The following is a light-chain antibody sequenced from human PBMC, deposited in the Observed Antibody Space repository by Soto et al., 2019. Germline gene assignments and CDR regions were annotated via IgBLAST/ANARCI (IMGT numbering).Light chain of an antibody. J-gene: IGLJ2*01. V-gene: IGLV2-8*01. CDR2: DVS. Sequence: QSALTQPPSASGSPGQSVTISCTGTSSDVGGYNYVSWYQQHPGKAPKLMIYDVSERPSGVPDRFSGSKSGNPASLTVSGLQAEDEADYSCSSYGGSNHLIFGGGTKVTAL. CDR1: SSDVGGYNY. CDR3: SSYGGSNHLI.